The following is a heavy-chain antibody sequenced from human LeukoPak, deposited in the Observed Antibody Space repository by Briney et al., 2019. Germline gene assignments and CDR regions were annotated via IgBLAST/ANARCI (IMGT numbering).Heavy chain of an antibody. V-gene: IGHV3-23*01. CDR1: GFTFGSYS. CDR3: ANWGDGPFDY. J-gene: IGHJ4*02. CDR2: ISGSGGST. Sequence: GGSLRLSCAASGFTFGSYSMNWVRQAPGKGLEWVSAISGSGGSTYYADSVKGRFTISRDNSKNTLYLQMNSLRAEDTAVYYCANWGDGPFDYWGQGTLVTVSS. D-gene: IGHD2-21*02.